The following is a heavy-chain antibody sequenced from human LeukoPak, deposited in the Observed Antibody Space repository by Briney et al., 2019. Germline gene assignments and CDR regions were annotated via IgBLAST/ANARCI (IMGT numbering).Heavy chain of an antibody. Sequence: QPGGSLRLSCAASGFTFSSYEMNWVRQAPGKGLEWVSYISSSGSTIYYAESVKGRFTISRDNAKNSLYLQMNSLRAEDTAVYYCASPDCSGGSCYPEDDAFDIWGQGTMVTVSS. CDR3: ASPDCSGGSCYPEDDAFDI. CDR2: ISSSGSTI. CDR1: GFTFSSYE. D-gene: IGHD2-15*01. V-gene: IGHV3-48*03. J-gene: IGHJ3*02.